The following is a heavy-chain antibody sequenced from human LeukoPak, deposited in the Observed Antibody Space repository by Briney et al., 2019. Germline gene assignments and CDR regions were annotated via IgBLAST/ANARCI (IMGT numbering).Heavy chain of an antibody. Sequence: DSVKVSCKASGYTFTGYYMHWVRQAPGQGLEWMGWINPNSGGKNYAQKFQGRVTMTRDTSISTAYMELSRLRSDDTAVYYCARAEISYYYYGMDVWGQGTTVTVSS. J-gene: IGHJ6*02. CDR3: ARAEISYYYYGMDV. CDR1: GYTFTGYY. CDR2: INPNSGGK. V-gene: IGHV1-2*02.